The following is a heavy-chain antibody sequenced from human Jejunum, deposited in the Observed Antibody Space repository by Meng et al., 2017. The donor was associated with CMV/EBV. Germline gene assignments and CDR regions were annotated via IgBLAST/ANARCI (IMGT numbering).Heavy chain of an antibody. J-gene: IGHJ4*02. V-gene: IGHV4-4*07. Sequence: QVQLKESGPGLVKPSETLSLTCTVSGGSVNNYYWSWIRQSAGTGLEWIGRFYSSDTYNYHPSLDSRVTMSLDTSKNQFSLNLRSVTAADTATYYCARGPGASTREGFDYWGLGTLVTVSS. CDR3: ARGPGASTREGFDY. D-gene: IGHD1-26*01. CDR2: FYSSDTY. CDR1: GGSVNNYY.